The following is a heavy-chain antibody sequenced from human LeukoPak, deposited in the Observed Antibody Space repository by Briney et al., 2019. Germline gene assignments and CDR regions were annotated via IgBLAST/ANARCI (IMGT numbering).Heavy chain of an antibody. J-gene: IGHJ6*04. CDR1: GFSFRSYG. V-gene: IGHV3-23*01. Sequence: PGGSLRLSCAGSGFSFRSYGMSWVRQAPGKGLEWVSGISESGGDTYYADSVKGRLSISRDNSMNTVYLQMNSLRAEDTAVYYCAKENSLIIGEVWGKGTTVTVAS. D-gene: IGHD3/OR15-3a*01. CDR2: ISESGGDT. CDR3: AKENSLIIGEV.